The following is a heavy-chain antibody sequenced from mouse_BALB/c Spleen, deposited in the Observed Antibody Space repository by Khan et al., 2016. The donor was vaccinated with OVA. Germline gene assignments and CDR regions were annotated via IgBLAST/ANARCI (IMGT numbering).Heavy chain of an antibody. V-gene: IGHV5-9-3*01. Sequence: EVELVESGGGLVKPGGSLKLSCAASGFTFSTYAMSWVRQTPEKRLEWVATISSDGDYTYYPDNVTGRFTISRDHDKNTLYLQMSSLRSADTAMYYCARSAYGNFAYWGQGTLVTVSA. D-gene: IGHD2-1*01. CDR2: ISSDGDYT. CDR1: GFTFSTYA. CDR3: ARSAYGNFAY. J-gene: IGHJ3*01.